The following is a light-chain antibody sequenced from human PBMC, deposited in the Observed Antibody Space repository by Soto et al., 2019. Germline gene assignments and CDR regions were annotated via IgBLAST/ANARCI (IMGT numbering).Light chain of an antibody. CDR2: AAS. CDR3: QKLNGILPIT. CDR1: QDIRNF. Sequence: DIQLTQSPSSLSSSVGDRVTISCRASQDIRNFLAGYQLKPGKPPKVLIYAASTLQSGVPTRFTGSGSGPDFTLTINILPPEDVATYYCQKLNGILPITFDPGTNV. J-gene: IGKJ3*01. V-gene: IGKV1-27*01.